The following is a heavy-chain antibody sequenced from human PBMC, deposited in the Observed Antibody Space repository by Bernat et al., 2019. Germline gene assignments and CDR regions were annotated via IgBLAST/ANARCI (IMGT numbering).Heavy chain of an antibody. CDR1: GFTFSNYG. CDR2: IWYDGSNK. Sequence: QVQLVESGGGVVQPGRSLRLSCAASGFTFSNYGMHWVRQAPGKGLEWVAVIWYDGSNKYYADSVKGRFTISRDNSKNTLYLQMNSLGDEDTAVYYCARLGSSWSIDYWAREPWSPSRQ. CDR3: ARLGSSWSIDY. D-gene: IGHD6-13*01. J-gene: IGHJ4*02. V-gene: IGHV3-33*01.